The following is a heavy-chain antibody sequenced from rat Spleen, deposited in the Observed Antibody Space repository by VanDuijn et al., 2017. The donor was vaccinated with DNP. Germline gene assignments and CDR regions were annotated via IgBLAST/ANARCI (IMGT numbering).Heavy chain of an antibody. D-gene: IGHD1-1*01. V-gene: IGHV5-58*01. Sequence: EVQLVEPGGDLVPPGRSLKLSCVASGFTFSSYWMVWIRQAPGKGLEWVASINPDGGNTYCQDSVKGRFTISRDNAENTVYLQMNSLRSEDTATYYCTKDLQWYAMDAWGQGTSVTVSS. CDR1: GFTFSSYW. CDR3: TKDLQWYAMDA. J-gene: IGHJ4*01. CDR2: INPDGGNT.